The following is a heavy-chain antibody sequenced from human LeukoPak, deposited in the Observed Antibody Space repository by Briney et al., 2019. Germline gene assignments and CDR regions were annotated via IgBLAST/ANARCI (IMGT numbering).Heavy chain of an antibody. J-gene: IGHJ5*02. CDR3: ARRQLGGRWFDP. CDR1: GGSFSGYY. CDR2: INHSGST. D-gene: IGHD6-6*01. Sequence: KPSETLSLTCAVYGGSFSGYYWSWIRQPPGKGLEWIGEINHSGSTDYNPSLKSRVTISVDTSKNQFSLKLSSVTAADTAVYYCARRQLGGRWFDPWGQGTLVTVSS. V-gene: IGHV4-34*01.